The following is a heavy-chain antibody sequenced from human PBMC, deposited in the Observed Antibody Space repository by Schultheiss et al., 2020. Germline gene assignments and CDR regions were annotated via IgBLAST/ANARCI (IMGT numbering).Heavy chain of an antibody. CDR2: VSYDGSNK. CDR3: AREEPTYYFDY. Sequence: GGSLRLSCAASGFTFTSYTIHWVRQAPGKGLEWVSAVSYDGSNKYYADSVKGRFTISRDNSKDTLWLQMNSLRAEDTAVYYCAREEPTYYFDYWGQGTLVTVSS. V-gene: IGHV3-30*04. J-gene: IGHJ4*02. CDR1: GFTFTSYT. D-gene: IGHD1-26*01.